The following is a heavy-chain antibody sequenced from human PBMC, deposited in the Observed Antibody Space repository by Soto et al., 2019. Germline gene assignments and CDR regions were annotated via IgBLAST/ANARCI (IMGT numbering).Heavy chain of an antibody. CDR2: IWFDGSKK. J-gene: IGHJ5*02. V-gene: IGHV3-33*01. CDR3: ARAHTMMILDRFDP. CDR1: GFKFRNYA. Sequence: GGSLRLSCVASGFKFRNYAIHWVRQAPGKGLEWLAVIWFDGSKKYYADSVKGRFTISRDNSKNTVYLDMNSLTADDSGVFYRARAHTMMILDRFDPWGHGTLVTVSS. D-gene: IGHD3-22*01.